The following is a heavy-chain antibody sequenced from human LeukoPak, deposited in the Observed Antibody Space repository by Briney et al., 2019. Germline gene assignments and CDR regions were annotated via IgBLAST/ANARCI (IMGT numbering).Heavy chain of an antibody. Sequence: ASVKVSCKASGYTFTSYDINWVRQATGQGLEWMGWMNPNSGNTGYAQKFQGRVTMTRNTSISTAYMELSSLRSEDTAVYYCARLPVHDYDSRDYWGQGTLVTVSS. CDR1: GYTFTSYD. CDR2: MNPNSGNT. D-gene: IGHD3-22*01. J-gene: IGHJ4*02. V-gene: IGHV1-8*01. CDR3: ARLPVHDYDSRDY.